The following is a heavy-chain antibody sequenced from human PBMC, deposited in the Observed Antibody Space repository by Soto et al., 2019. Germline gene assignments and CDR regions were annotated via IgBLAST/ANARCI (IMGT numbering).Heavy chain of an antibody. D-gene: IGHD2-15*01. J-gene: IGHJ5*02. Sequence: ASVKVSCKASGYTFTSYYMHWVRQAPGQGLEWMGIINPGGGSTSYAQKFQGRVTMTRDTSTSAVYMELSSLRSEDTAVYYCARGAFVVVALTWWFDPWGQGTLATVSS. CDR1: GYTFTSYY. V-gene: IGHV1-46*01. CDR3: ARGAFVVVALTWWFDP. CDR2: INPGGGST.